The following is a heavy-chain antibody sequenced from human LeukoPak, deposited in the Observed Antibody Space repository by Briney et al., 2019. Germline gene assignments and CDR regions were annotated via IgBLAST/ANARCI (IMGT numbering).Heavy chain of an antibody. CDR1: GDSVSSNSAA. CDR3: AGEKLEWKLPQYYFDY. J-gene: IGHJ4*02. V-gene: IGHV6-1*01. D-gene: IGHD1-26*01. CDR2: TYYRSKWYN. Sequence: SQTLSLTCAISGDSVSSNSAAWNWIRQSPSRGLEWLGRTYYRSKWYNDYAVSVKSRITINPDTSKNQFSLQLNSVTPEDTAVYYCAGEKLEWKLPQYYFDYWGQGTLVTVSS.